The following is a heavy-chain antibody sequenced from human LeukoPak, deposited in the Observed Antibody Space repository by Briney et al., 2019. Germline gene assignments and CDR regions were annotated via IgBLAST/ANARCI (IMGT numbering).Heavy chain of an antibody. CDR1: GFSFSDSV. J-gene: IGHJ6*02. CDR3: ARDQAIPCGMDV. V-gene: IGHV3-30-3*01. Sequence: GGSLRLSCVASGFSFSDSVIHWVRQAPGKGLEWVAVISYDGSNKYYADSVKGRFTISRDNSKNTLYLQMNSLRSEDTAVYYCARDQAIPCGMDVWGQGTTVTVSS. D-gene: IGHD2-2*02. CDR2: ISYDGSNK.